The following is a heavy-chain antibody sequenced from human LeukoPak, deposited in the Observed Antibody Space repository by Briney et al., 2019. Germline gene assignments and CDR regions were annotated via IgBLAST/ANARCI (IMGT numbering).Heavy chain of an antibody. CDR1: GFTFSSYA. V-gene: IGHV3-64D*09. CDR3: VRGVAGTSWYFDL. Sequence: GGSLRLSCSASGFTFSSYAMHWVRQAPGKGLEYVSVISSNRVNTYSVDSVKGRFTISRDNSKNKLYLQMSSLRAEDTAVYYCVRGVAGTSWYFDLWGRGTLVTVSS. J-gene: IGHJ2*01. D-gene: IGHD2-15*01. CDR2: ISSNRVNT.